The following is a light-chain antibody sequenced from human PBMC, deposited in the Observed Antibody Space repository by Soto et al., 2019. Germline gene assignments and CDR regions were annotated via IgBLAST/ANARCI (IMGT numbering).Light chain of an antibody. CDR1: QSISRD. J-gene: IGKJ1*01. V-gene: IGKV1-39*01. CDR3: QQSYNTPWT. CDR2: AAT. Sequence: DIQMTQSPSSLSASIGDRVTITCRASQSISRDLHWYQEKPGKAPKLLIYAATSLQSGVPSRFSGSGSGTDFTLTISSLQPEDFATYYCQQSYNTPWTFGQGTQVAIK.